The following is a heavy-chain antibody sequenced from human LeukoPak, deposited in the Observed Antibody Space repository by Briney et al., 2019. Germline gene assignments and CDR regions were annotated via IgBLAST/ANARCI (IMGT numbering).Heavy chain of an antibody. Sequence: PGGSLRLSCSASGFTFSSYSMNWVRQAPGKGLEWVSSISSSSSYIYYADSVKGRFTIPRDNAKNSLYLQMNSLRAEDTAVYYCARPRATGIAVAGIGYWGQGTLVTVSS. J-gene: IGHJ4*02. V-gene: IGHV3-21*01. D-gene: IGHD6-19*01. CDR2: ISSSSSYI. CDR3: ARPRATGIAVAGIGY. CDR1: GFTFSSYS.